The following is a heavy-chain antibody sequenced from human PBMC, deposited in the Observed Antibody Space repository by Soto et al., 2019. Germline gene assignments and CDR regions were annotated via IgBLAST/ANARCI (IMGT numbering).Heavy chain of an antibody. CDR1: GFTVSSNY. V-gene: IGHV3-66*01. CDR3: AKEMYSSGAYYFYFGMDF. J-gene: IGHJ6*02. CDR2: IYSGGST. D-gene: IGHD6-25*01. Sequence: GGSLRLSCAASGFTVSSNYMSWVRQAPGKGLEWVSVIYSGGSTHYADSVKGRFTISRDNSKNTLYLQMNSLRAEDTAVYYCAKEMYSSGAYYFYFGMDFWGQATTVTVSS.